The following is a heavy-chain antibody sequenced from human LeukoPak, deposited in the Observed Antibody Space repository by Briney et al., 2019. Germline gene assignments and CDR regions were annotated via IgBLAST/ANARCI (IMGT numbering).Heavy chain of an antibody. J-gene: IGHJ6*02. CDR2: IYHSGST. CDR1: GGSISSGGYP. V-gene: IGHV4-30-2*01. Sequence: SETLSLTCAVSGGSISSGGYPWSWIRQPPGKGLEWIGYIYHSGSTYYNPSLKSRVTISVDRSKNQFSLKLSSVTAADTAVYYCARVSYYYYGMDVWGQGTTVTVSS. CDR3: ARVSYYYYGMDV.